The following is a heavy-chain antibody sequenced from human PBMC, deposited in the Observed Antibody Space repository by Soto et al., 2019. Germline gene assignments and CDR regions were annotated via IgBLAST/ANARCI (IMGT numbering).Heavy chain of an antibody. CDR3: ARGTVTGIEYNFYYYGMDV. D-gene: IGHD1-1*01. Sequence: QVQLVQSGVEVKKPGSSVKVSCKASGGTLNSYAIDWVRQAPGQGLEWMGGIIPIFGNTYYAQRLQGRVKLTADESTRTACMELSTLTSEDTAVYYCARGTVTGIEYNFYYYGMDVWGQGTTVIVSS. J-gene: IGHJ6*02. CDR1: GGTLNSYA. CDR2: IIPIFGNT. V-gene: IGHV1-69*12.